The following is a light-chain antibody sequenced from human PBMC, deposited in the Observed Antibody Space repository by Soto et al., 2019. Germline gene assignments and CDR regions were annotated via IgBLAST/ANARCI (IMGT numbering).Light chain of an antibody. Sequence: EVVLTQSPGTLSLSPGERATLSCRASQSVSSSYLAWYQQNPGQAPRLLIYGASSRATGIPDRFSGSGSGTDFTLTISRLEPEDFAVYYCQQYGSSPWTFGQGTKV. CDR1: QSVSSSY. J-gene: IGKJ1*01. V-gene: IGKV3-20*01. CDR3: QQYGSSPWT. CDR2: GAS.